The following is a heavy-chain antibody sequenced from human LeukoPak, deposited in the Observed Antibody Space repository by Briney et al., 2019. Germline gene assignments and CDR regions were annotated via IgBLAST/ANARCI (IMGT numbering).Heavy chain of an antibody. V-gene: IGHV7-4-1*02. Sequence: ASVKVSCKTSGYTFTTYAMNWVRQAPGQGLEWMGWINTNTGNPTYAQGFTGRFVFSLDTSVSTAYLQISSLKAEDTAVYYCARPTDDYVWGSYRYVYFDYWGQGTLVTASS. J-gene: IGHJ4*02. D-gene: IGHD3-16*02. CDR1: GYTFTTYA. CDR3: ARPTDDYVWGSYRYVYFDY. CDR2: INTNTGNP.